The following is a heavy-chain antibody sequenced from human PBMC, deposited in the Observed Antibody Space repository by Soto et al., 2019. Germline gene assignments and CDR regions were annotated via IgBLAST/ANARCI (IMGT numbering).Heavy chain of an antibody. J-gene: IGHJ5*02. D-gene: IGHD3-3*01. CDR3: ATRITVFGLLIPPFDP. Sequence: SETLSLTCAVSGGSISSSNWWSWVRQPPGKGLEWIGEIYHSGSTNYNPSLKSRVTMSVDTSKNQFSLRLSSVTAADTAIYYCATRITVFGLLIPPFDPWGQGTQVTVSS. V-gene: IGHV4-4*02. CDR2: IYHSGST. CDR1: GGSISSSNW.